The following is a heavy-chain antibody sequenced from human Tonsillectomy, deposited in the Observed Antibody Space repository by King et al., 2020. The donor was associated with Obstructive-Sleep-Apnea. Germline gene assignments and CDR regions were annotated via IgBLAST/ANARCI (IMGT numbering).Heavy chain of an antibody. Sequence: LVESGGGLVKPGGSLRLSCAASGFTFSDYYMSWIRQAPGKGLEWVSYISSSGSTIYHADSVKGRFPISRDNAKISLYLQMNSLRAEDTAVYYCARGLDGEYLWGSYRYSYGMDVWGQGTTVTVSS. D-gene: IGHD3-16*02. CDR3: ARGLDGEYLWGSYRYSYGMDV. CDR2: ISSSGSTI. J-gene: IGHJ6*02. V-gene: IGHV3-11*01. CDR1: GFTFSDYY.